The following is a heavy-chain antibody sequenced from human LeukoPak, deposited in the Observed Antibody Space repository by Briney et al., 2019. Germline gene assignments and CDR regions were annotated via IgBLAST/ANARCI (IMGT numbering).Heavy chain of an antibody. J-gene: IGHJ4*02. Sequence: ASVNVSCKASGYTFTSYDINWVRQATGQGLEWMGWMNPNSGSTGYAQKFQGRVTITRNTSISTAYMELSGLRSEDTAVYYCARGRSTGYPYYFEYWGQGTLVTVSS. V-gene: IGHV1-8*03. CDR1: GYTFTSYD. CDR2: MNPNSGST. CDR3: ARGRSTGYPYYFEY. D-gene: IGHD5-12*01.